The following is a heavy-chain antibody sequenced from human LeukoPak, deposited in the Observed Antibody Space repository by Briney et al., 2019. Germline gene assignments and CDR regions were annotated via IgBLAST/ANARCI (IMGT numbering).Heavy chain of an antibody. CDR1: GFTFSSYG. CDR3: AKSGYYYGSGSYPRGYFDY. J-gene: IGHJ4*01. CDR2: ISGSGGST. Sequence: GGSLRLSCAASGFTFSSYGMHWVRQAPGKGLEWVSAISGSGGSTYYADSVKGRFTISRDNSKNTLYLQMNSLRAEDTAVYYCAKSGYYYGSGSYPRGYFDYWGQGTLVTVSS. V-gene: IGHV3-23*01. D-gene: IGHD3-10*01.